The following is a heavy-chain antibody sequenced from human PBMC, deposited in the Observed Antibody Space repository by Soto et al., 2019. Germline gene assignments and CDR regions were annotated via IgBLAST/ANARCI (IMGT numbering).Heavy chain of an antibody. J-gene: IGHJ4*02. CDR1: GGYISSYY. D-gene: IGHD3-10*01. CDR3: ARDRRGSGTWSPYYFDY. Sequence: SETLSLTCTVSGGYISSYYWSWIRQPPGKGLEFIRYVYYAGSTNYNPSLKSRLTISLDTSKNLFSLKLSFVTAADTAVYYCARDRRGSGTWSPYYFDYWGQGIMVTAPQ. V-gene: IGHV4-59*01. CDR2: VYYAGST.